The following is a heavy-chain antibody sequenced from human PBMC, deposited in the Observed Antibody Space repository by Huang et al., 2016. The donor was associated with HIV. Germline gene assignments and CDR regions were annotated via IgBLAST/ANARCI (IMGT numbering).Heavy chain of an antibody. Sequence: EVQLVQSGAEVKKPGESLKISCKGSGYSFTSYWIGWVRQMPGKGRGWMGIIYPCDSDTSYSPSFQGQVTISADKSISTAFLQWSSLKASDTAMYYCARLLRRGNDAFDIWGQGTMVTVSS. V-gene: IGHV5-51*03. J-gene: IGHJ3*02. CDR3: ARLLRRGNDAFDI. CDR1: GYSFTSYW. D-gene: IGHD3-16*01. CDR2: IYPCDSDT.